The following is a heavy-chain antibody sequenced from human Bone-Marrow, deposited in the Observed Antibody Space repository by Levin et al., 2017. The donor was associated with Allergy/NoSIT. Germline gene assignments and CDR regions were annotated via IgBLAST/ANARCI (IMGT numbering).Heavy chain of an antibody. V-gene: IGHV1-69*08. CDR2: IIPILAAT. CDR3: ARDPGTTYYYYSSAYRTDYYLDY. J-gene: IGHJ4*02. D-gene: IGHD3-22*01. CDR1: GGTFNSYT. Sequence: SVKVSCKVSGGTFNSYTISWVRQAPGQGLEWMARIIPILAATKYAQKFQGRVTITADKSTSTAYMELSSLRSDDTAVYYCARDPGTTYYYYSSAYRTDYYLDYWGQGTLVTVSS.